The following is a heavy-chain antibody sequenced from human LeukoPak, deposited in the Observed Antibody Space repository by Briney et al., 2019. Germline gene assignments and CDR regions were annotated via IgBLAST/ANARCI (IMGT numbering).Heavy chain of an antibody. V-gene: IGHV1-46*01. CDR1: GYTFTSRD. D-gene: IGHD5-24*01. J-gene: IGHJ3*02. CDR2: INPSGGST. CDR3: ARADGPHDAFDI. Sequence: ASVKVSCKASGYTFTSRDINWVRQAPGQGLEWMGIINPSGGSTSYAQKFQGRVTMTRDTSTSTVYMELSSLRSEDTAVYYCARADGPHDAFDIWGQGTMVTVSS.